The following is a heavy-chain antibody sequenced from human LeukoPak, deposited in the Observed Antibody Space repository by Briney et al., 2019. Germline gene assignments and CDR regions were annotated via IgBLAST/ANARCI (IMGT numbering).Heavy chain of an antibody. Sequence: SETLSLTCAVYGVSFSGYYWSWIHQPPAKGLEWIGEINHSGSTNYNPSLKSRVTISVDTSNNQFSLKLSSVTAADTAVYYCARGGGWRRILYSDWGQGTLVTVSS. D-gene: IGHD2-15*01. V-gene: IGHV4-34*01. CDR1: GVSFSGYY. CDR3: ARGGGWRRILYSD. CDR2: INHSGST. J-gene: IGHJ4*02.